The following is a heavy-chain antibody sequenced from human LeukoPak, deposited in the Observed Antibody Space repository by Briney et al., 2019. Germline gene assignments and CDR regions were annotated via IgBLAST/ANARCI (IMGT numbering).Heavy chain of an antibody. CDR2: ISYDGSSK. D-gene: IGHD5-24*01. Sequence: GGSLRLSCAASGLTFSSYAMHWVRQAPGKGLEWVAVISYDGSSKYYADSVKGRFTISRDNSKNTLYLQMNSLRAEDTAVYYCANLGPPGRDHYLESWGQGTLVTVSS. CDR3: ANLGPPGRDHYLES. CDR1: GLTFSSYA. J-gene: IGHJ4*02. V-gene: IGHV3-30*04.